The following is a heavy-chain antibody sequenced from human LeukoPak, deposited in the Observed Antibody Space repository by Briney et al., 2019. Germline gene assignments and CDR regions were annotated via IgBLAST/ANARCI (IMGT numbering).Heavy chain of an antibody. CDR3: ARHWETSSWYVDY. J-gene: IGHJ4*02. CDR2: IYYSGST. D-gene: IGHD6-13*01. CDR1: GGSISSYY. Sequence: KSSETLSLTCTVSGGSISSYYWSWIRQPPGKGLEWMGYIYYSGSTNYNPSLKSRVTISVDTSKNQLSLKLSSVTAADTAVYYCARHWETSSWYVDYWGQGTLVTVSS. V-gene: IGHV4-59*08.